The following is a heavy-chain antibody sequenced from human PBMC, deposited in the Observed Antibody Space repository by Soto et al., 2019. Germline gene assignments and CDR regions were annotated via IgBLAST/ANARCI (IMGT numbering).Heavy chain of an antibody. CDR2: IYYSGST. CDR1: GGSISSGGYY. CDR3: ARVADDSPAHDY. V-gene: IGHV4-31*03. J-gene: IGHJ4*02. D-gene: IGHD3-22*01. Sequence: PSETLSLTCTVSGGSISSGGYYWSWIRQHPGKGLEWIGYIYYSGSTYYNPSLKSRATISVDTSKNQFSLKLSSVTAADTAVYYCARVADDSPAHDYWGQGTLVTVSS.